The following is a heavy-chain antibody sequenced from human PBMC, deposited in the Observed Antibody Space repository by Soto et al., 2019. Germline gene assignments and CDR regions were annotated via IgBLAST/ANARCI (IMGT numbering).Heavy chain of an antibody. J-gene: IGHJ6*02. V-gene: IGHV1-69*13. CDR2: IIPNGGTA. CDR3: ARVRFLEWLSQLDYGMDV. CDR1: GYSFTDYK. Sequence: GASVKVSCKTSGYSFTDYKLHWVRQAPGQGLEWMGGIIPNGGTANYAQKFQGRVTITADESTSTAYMELSSLRSEDTAVYYCARVRFLEWLSQLDYGMDVWGQGTTVTVSS. D-gene: IGHD3-3*01.